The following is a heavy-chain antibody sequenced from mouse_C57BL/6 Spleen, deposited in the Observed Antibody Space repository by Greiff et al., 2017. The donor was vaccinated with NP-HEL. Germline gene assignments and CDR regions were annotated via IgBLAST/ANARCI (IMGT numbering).Heavy chain of an antibody. CDR3: ARSNYYGSSYGYFDV. V-gene: IGHV1-53*01. D-gene: IGHD1-1*01. CDR2: INPSNGGT. J-gene: IGHJ1*03. CDR1: GYTFTSYW. Sequence: QVQLQQPGTELVKPGASVKLSCKASGYTFTSYWMHWVKQRPGQGLEWIGNINPSNGGTKYNEKFKSKATLTVDKPSSTAYMQLSSLTSEDSAVYYCARSNYYGSSYGYFDVWGTGTTVTVSS.